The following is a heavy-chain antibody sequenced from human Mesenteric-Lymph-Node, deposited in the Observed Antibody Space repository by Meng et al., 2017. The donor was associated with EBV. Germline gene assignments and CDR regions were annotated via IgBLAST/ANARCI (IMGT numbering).Heavy chain of an antibody. D-gene: IGHD4-23*01. CDR1: GFAFSPYW. CDR3: ARALGGKGDY. Sequence: EVQLVESGGGLVQPGGSMRLSCAASGFAFSPYWMHWVRQAPGKGLVWVSRIDSDGRDTIYADSVKGRFTISRDNAKNTLYLQMNSLRADDTGIYYCARALGGKGDYWGQGTLVTVDS. CDR2: IDSDGRDT. J-gene: IGHJ4*02. V-gene: IGHV3-74*02.